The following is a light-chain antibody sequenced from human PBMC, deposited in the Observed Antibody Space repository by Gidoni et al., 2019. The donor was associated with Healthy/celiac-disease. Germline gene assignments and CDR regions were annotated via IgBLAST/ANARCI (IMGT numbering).Light chain of an antibody. CDR3: QQSYSTPGS. Sequence: GDRVTITCQASQAISNYLNWYQQKPEKAPKLLIYDASNLETGVPSRFSGSGSGTDFTFTISSLQPEDIATYYCQQSYSTPGSFGQGTKLEIK. J-gene: IGKJ2*04. V-gene: IGKV1-33*01. CDR1: QAISNY. CDR2: DAS.